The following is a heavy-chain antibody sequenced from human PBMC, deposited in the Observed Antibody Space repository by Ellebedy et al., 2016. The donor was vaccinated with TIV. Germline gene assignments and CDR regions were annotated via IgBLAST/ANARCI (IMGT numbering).Heavy chain of an antibody. CDR1: GFSFSSYG. D-gene: IGHD5-24*01. Sequence: GESLKTSCAASGFSFSSYGMHWVRQAPGKGLEWVAAISGSDGSTSYADSVKGRFTISRDNSKNTLYLQMNSLRAEDTAVYYCAKLYPAHQEMSSRSYYDYWGQGTLVTVSS. CDR3: AKLYPAHQEMSSRSYYDY. V-gene: IGHV3-23*01. J-gene: IGHJ4*02. CDR2: ISGSDGST.